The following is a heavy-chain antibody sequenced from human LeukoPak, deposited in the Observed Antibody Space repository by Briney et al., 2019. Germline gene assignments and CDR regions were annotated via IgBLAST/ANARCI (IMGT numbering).Heavy chain of an antibody. Sequence: GGSLRLSCAASGFTFSSYAMSWVRQAPGKGLEWVSGISGSGGSTYYADSVKGRFTISRDNSKNTLYLQMNSLRAEDTAVYYCAKHSSGYYRPHDYWGQGTLVTVSS. V-gene: IGHV3-23*01. CDR1: GFTFSSYA. D-gene: IGHD3-22*01. CDR3: AKHSSGYYRPHDY. J-gene: IGHJ4*02. CDR2: ISGSGGST.